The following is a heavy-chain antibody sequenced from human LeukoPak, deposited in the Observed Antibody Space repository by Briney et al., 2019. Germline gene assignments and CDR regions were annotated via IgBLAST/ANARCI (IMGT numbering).Heavy chain of an antibody. J-gene: IGHJ4*02. D-gene: IGHD3-9*01. CDR1: GFTFSSYA. Sequence: GGSLRLSCAASGFTFSSYAMSWVRQAPGKGLEWVSAISGSGGSTYYADSVKGQFTISRDNSKNTLYLQMNSLRAEDTAVYYCARVPTAVRYFDWLTPYYFDYWGQGTLVTVSS. CDR2: ISGSGGST. V-gene: IGHV3-23*01. CDR3: ARVPTAVRYFDWLTPYYFDY.